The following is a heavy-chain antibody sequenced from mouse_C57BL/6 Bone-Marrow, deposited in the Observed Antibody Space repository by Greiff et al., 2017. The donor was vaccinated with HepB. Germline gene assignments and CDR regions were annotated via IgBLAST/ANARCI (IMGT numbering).Heavy chain of an antibody. CDR2: IDPENGDT. Sequence: EVQLQESGAELVRPGASVKLSCTASGFNIKDDYMHWVKQRPEQGLEWIGWIDPENGDTEYASKFQGKATITADTSSNTAYLQLSSLTSEDTAVYYCTTGYYGSWYFDVWGTGTTVTVSS. J-gene: IGHJ1*03. CDR3: TTGYYGSWYFDV. CDR1: GFNIKDDY. V-gene: IGHV14-4*01. D-gene: IGHD1-1*01.